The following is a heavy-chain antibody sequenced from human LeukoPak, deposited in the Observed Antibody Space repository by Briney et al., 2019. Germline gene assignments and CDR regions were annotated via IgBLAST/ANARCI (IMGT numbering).Heavy chain of an antibody. J-gene: IGHJ4*02. CDR2: ISSSSSYI. Sequence: PGGSLRLSCAAPGFTFSSYSMTWVRQAPGKGLEWVSSISSSSSYIYYADSVKGRFTISRDNAKNSLYLQMNSLRAEDTAVYYCARDLGYCSSTSCPNDYWGQGTLVTVSS. CDR3: ARDLGYCSSTSCPNDY. V-gene: IGHV3-21*01. D-gene: IGHD2-2*01. CDR1: GFTFSSYS.